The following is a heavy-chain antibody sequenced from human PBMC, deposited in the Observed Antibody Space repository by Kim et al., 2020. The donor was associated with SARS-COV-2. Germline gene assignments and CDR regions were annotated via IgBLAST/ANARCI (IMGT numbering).Heavy chain of an antibody. D-gene: IGHD3-10*01. Sequence: SETLSLTCTVSGGSISSYYWSWIRQPPGKGLEWIGYIYYSGSTNYNPSLKSRVTISVDTSKNQFSLKLSSVTAADTAVYYCARVLREEGYYYGSGSLDYWGQGTLVTVSS. V-gene: IGHV4-59*01. CDR1: GGSISSYY. J-gene: IGHJ4*02. CDR2: IYYSGST. CDR3: ARVLREEGYYYGSGSLDY.